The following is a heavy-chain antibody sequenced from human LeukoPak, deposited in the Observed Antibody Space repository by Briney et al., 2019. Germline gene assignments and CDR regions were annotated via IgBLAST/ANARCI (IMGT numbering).Heavy chain of an antibody. CDR1: GGTFSSYA. V-gene: IGHV1-69*05. Sequence: GASVKVSCKXSGGTFSSYAISWVRQAPGQGLEWMGRIIPIFGTANYAQKFQGRVTITTDESTSTAYMELSSLRSEDTAVYYCARGDYYDSSGYYWPCFDYWGQGTLVTVSS. CDR3: ARGDYYDSSGYYWPCFDY. CDR2: IIPIFGTA. D-gene: IGHD3-22*01. J-gene: IGHJ4*02.